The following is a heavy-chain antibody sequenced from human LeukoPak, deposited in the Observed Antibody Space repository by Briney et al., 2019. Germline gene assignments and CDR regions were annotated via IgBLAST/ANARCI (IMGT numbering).Heavy chain of an antibody. J-gene: IGHJ6*02. CDR1: GYTFTSYD. D-gene: IGHD1-1*01. CDR2: MNPNSGNT. CDR3: ARGPSRGERRIRYLGYGMDV. Sequence: ASVKVSCKASGYTFTSYDINWVRQATGHGVEWMGWMNPNSGNTGYAKKFQGRVTMTRNTSISTAYMELSSMRSEDTAVYYCARGPSRGERRIRYLGYGMDVWGQGTTVTVSS. V-gene: IGHV1-8*01.